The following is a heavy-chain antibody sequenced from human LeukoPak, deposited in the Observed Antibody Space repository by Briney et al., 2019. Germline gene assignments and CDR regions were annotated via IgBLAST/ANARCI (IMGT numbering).Heavy chain of an antibody. CDR1: GGSISSGDYY. D-gene: IGHD5-18*01. CDR3: ATQGYSYGIDAFDI. V-gene: IGHV4-30-4*01. CDR2: IYYSGST. J-gene: IGHJ3*02. Sequence: SQTLSLTCTVSGGSISSGDYYWSWIRLPPGKGLEWIGYIYYSGSTYYNPSLKSRVTISVDTSKNQFSLKLSSVTAADTAVYYCATQGYSYGIDAFDIWGQGTMVTVSS.